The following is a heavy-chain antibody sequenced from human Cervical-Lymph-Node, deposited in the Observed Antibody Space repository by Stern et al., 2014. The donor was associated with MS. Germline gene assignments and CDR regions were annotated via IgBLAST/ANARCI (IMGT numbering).Heavy chain of an antibody. CDR3: ARFYSSSSFADAFDI. CDR1: GFSLTTSGMC. CDR2: IDWDDDK. J-gene: IGHJ3*02. D-gene: IGHD6-6*01. V-gene: IGHV2-70*01. Sequence: ESGPALVKPTQTLTLTCTFSGFSLTTSGMCVSWIRQPPGTALEWLSFIDWDDDKSYNTSLKTRLTISKDTSKNQVVLTMTNMDPVDTATYYCARFYSSSSFADAFDIWGQGTMVTVSS.